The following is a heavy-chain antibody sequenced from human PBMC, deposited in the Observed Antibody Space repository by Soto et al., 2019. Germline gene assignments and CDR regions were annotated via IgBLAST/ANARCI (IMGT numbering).Heavy chain of an antibody. V-gene: IGHV3-13*05. CDR3: ARAGYDSSGYYFYAMDV. CDR1: GFILSGYD. J-gene: IGHJ6*02. D-gene: IGHD3-22*01. CDR2: IGTAGDP. Sequence: LRLSCVASGFILSGYDMHWVRQATGEGLEWVSAIGTAGDPYYSGSVKGRFTISRGNAENSVYLQMNSLRAGDTAVYYCARAGYDSSGYYFYAMDVWGPGTTVTVSS.